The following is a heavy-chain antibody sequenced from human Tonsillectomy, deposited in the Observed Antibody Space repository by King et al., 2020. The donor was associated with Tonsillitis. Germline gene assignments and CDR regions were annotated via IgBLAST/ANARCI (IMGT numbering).Heavy chain of an antibody. D-gene: IGHD3-9*01. CDR3: AKWDYDILTGGSHRGFVQH. CDR2: ISGSGGDT. J-gene: IGHJ1*01. CDR1: GFTFSSYA. V-gene: IGHV3-23*04. Sequence: DVQLVESGGGLVQPGGSLRLSCVASGFTFSSYAMSWVRQAPGKGLEWVSGISGSGGDTYYADSLKGRFTISRDNSKNTLYLQMNSLRGEDTAVYYCAKWDYDILTGGSHRGFVQHWGQGTLVIVSS.